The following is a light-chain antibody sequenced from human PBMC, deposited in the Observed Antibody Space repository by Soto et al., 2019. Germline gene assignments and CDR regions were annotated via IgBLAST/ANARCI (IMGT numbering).Light chain of an antibody. V-gene: IGKV1-39*01. CDR3: QHYSPSPIT. Sequence: DIQMTQSPASLSASVGDRVTITCRASQSISSYLNWYQQKPGKAPKLLIYAASSLQSGVPSRFSGSGSGTEFTLTISRLAPEDFALYYCQHYSPSPITFGQGTRLEIK. J-gene: IGKJ5*01. CDR1: QSISSY. CDR2: AAS.